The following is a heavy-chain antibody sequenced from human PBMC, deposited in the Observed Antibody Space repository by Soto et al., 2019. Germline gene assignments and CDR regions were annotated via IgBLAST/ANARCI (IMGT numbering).Heavy chain of an antibody. V-gene: IGHV3-23*01. Sequence: EVQLLESGGGLVQPGGSPRLSCAASGFTFSSYAMSWVRQAPGKGLEWVSAISGSGGSTYYADSVKGRFTISRDNSKNTLYLQMNSLRAEDTAVYYCAKNGGSGSYSPDAFDIWGQGTMVTVSS. J-gene: IGHJ3*02. CDR1: GFTFSSYA. CDR2: ISGSGGST. CDR3: AKNGGSGSYSPDAFDI. D-gene: IGHD3-10*01.